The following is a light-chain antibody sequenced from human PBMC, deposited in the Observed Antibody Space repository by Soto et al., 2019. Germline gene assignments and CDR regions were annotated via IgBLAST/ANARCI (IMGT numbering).Light chain of an antibody. CDR3: AAWDYSLTVVV. V-gene: IGLV1-44*01. Sequence: QSVLTQPPSASGTPVQRVTISCSGSSSNIGSNTVNWYQQLPGTAPKLLIYSNNQRPSGVTDRFSGAKSGTSASLAISGLQSEDESDYYCAAWDYSLTVVVFGGVTKLTVL. CDR1: SSNIGSNT. CDR2: SNN. J-gene: IGLJ2*01.